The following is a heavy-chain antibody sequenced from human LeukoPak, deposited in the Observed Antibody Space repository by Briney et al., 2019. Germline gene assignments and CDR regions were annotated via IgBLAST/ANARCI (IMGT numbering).Heavy chain of an antibody. CDR3: AKDPFGGVIVKTFDY. V-gene: IGHV3-23*01. CDR1: GFTFSSYA. CDR2: ISGSGGST. D-gene: IGHD3-16*02. Sequence: PGGSLRLSCAASGFTFSSYAVSWVRQAPGKGLEWVSAISGSGGSTYYADSVKGRFTISRDNSKNTLYLQMNSLRAEDTAVYYCAKDPFGGVIVKTFDYWGQGTLVTVSS. J-gene: IGHJ4*02.